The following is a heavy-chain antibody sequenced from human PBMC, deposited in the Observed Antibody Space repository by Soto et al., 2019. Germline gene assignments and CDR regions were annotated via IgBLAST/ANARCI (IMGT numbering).Heavy chain of an antibody. J-gene: IGHJ3*01. CDR3: TRRDVFDL. CDR2: INTDVDVR. V-gene: IGHV3-48*01. Sequence: GGSLRLSCKVSGFTLSTSAMNWVRQAPGKGLEWVSYINTDVDVRHYADSVKGRFTVSRDNAKNLVYLQMNNVGADDTAVYFCTRRDVFDLWGQGAKVTVSS. CDR1: GFTLSTSA.